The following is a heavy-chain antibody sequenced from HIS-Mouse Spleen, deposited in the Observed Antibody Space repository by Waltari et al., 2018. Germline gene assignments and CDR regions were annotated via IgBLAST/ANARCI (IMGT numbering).Heavy chain of an antibody. J-gene: IGHJ2*01. CDR3: AREIPYSSSWYDWYFDL. CDR1: GGSISSSTHY. D-gene: IGHD6-13*01. V-gene: IGHV4-39*07. CDR2: IYYSGRT. Sequence: QLQLQESGPGLVKPSETLSLTCTVSGGSISSSTHYWGWIRQPPGKGLEWIGSIYYSGRTYYNPSLKSRVTISVDTSKNQFSLKLSSVTAADTAVYYCAREIPYSSSWYDWYFDLWGRGTLVTVSS.